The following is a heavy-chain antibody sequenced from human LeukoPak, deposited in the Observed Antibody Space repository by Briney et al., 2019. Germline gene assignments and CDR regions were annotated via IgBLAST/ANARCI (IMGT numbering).Heavy chain of an antibody. V-gene: IGHV4-59*01. Sequence: SETLSLTCTVSGGSISSYYWSWIRQPPGKGLEWIGYIYYSGSTNYNPSLKSRVTISVDTSKNQFFLKLSSVTAADTAVYYCARGPYSSSWYDFDYWGQGTLVTVSS. J-gene: IGHJ4*02. CDR1: GGSISSYY. CDR3: ARGPYSSSWYDFDY. CDR2: IYYSGST. D-gene: IGHD6-13*01.